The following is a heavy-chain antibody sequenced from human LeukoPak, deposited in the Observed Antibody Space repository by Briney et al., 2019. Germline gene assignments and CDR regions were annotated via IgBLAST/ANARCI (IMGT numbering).Heavy chain of an antibody. CDR3: AKHSDSGGYLSNGAFGI. CDR2: INAGNGNT. D-gene: IGHD3-22*01. V-gene: IGHV1-3*01. Sequence: ASVKVSCKASGYTFTSYAMHWVRQAPGQRLEWMGWINAGNGNTKYSQKFQGRVTITRDTSASTAYMELSSLRSEDTAVYYCAKHSDSGGYLSNGAFGIWGQGTMVTVSS. CDR1: GYTFTSYA. J-gene: IGHJ3*02.